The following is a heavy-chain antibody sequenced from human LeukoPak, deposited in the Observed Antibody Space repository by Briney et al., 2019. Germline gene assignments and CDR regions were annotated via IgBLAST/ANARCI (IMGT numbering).Heavy chain of an antibody. CDR2: FDPEDGET. J-gene: IGHJ3*02. V-gene: IGHV1-24*01. CDR1: GYTLTELS. CDR3: ATQVGATPLDAFDI. Sequence: ASVTVSCTVSGYTLTELSMHWVRQAPGKGLEWMGGFDPEDGETIYAQKFQGRVTMTEDTSTDTAYMELSSLRSEDTAVYYCATQVGATPLDAFDIWGQGTMVTVSS. D-gene: IGHD1-26*01.